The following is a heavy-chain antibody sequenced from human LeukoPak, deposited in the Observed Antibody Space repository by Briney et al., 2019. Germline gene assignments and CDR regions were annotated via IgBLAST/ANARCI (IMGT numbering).Heavy chain of an antibody. J-gene: IGHJ4*02. V-gene: IGHV1-8*03. CDR2: MNPNSGNT. D-gene: IGHD4-17*01. Sequence: ASVKVSCKASGYTFTSYDINWVRQATGQGLEWMGWMNPNSGNTGYAQKFQGRVTITRNTSISTAYMELSSLRSEDTAVYYCARGRIKKGGSAQTVYYFDYWGQGTLVTVSS. CDR3: ARGRIKKGGSAQTVYYFDY. CDR1: GYTFTSYD.